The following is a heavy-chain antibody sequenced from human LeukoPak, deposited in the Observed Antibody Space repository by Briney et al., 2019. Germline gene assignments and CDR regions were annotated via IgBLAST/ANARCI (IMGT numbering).Heavy chain of an antibody. CDR2: INHSGST. V-gene: IGHV4-34*01. J-gene: IGHJ3*02. Sequence: PSETLSLTCAVYGGSFSGYYWSWIRQPPGKGLEWTGEINHSGSTNYNPSLKSRVTISVDTSKNQFSLKLSSVTAADTAVYYCARDQMRFGSAFDIWGQGTMVTVSS. CDR3: ARDQMRFGSAFDI. D-gene: IGHD3-10*01. CDR1: GGSFSGYY.